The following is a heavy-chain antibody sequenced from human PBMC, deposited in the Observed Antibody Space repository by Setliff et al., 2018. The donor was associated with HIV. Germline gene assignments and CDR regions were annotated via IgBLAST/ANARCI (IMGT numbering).Heavy chain of an antibody. CDR2: IYTSGST. V-gene: IGHV4-61*02. CDR3: ARESGSYPYRALQH. D-gene: IGHD1-26*01. CDR1: GGSISSGSYY. J-gene: IGHJ1*01. Sequence: SETLSLTCTVSGGSISSGSYYWSWIRQPAGKGLEWIGRIYTSGSTNYNPSLKSRVAISLDTSKNQFSLNLNSVTAADTAVYYCARESGSYPYRALQHWGQGTLVTVS.